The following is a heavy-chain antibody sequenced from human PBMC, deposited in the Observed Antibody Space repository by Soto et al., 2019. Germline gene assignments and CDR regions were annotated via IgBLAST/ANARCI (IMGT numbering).Heavy chain of an antibody. V-gene: IGHV1-58*02. CDR3: AADIVVVPAALHYYYYMDV. J-gene: IGHJ6*03. D-gene: IGHD2-2*01. CDR2: IVVGSGNT. CDR1: GFTFTSSA. Sequence: QMQLVQSGPEVKKPGTSVKVSCKASGFTFTSSAMQWVRQARGQRLEWIGWIVVGSGNTNYAQKFQERVTITRDMSTSTAYMELSSLRSEDTAVYYCAADIVVVPAALHYYYYMDVWGKGTTVTVSS.